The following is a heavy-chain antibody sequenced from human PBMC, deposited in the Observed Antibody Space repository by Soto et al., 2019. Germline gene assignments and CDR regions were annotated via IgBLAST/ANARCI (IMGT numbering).Heavy chain of an antibody. CDR2: IYYSGST. Sequence: QLQLQESGPGLVKPSETLSLTCTVSGGSISSSSYYWGWIRQPPGKGLEWIGSIYYSGSTYYNPSLTSRVTISVDTSKNQFSLKLSSVTAADTAVYYCARRTDCSGGSCYVYYFDYWGQGTLVTVSS. J-gene: IGHJ4*02. V-gene: IGHV4-39*01. CDR1: GGSISSSSYY. CDR3: ARRTDCSGGSCYVYYFDY. D-gene: IGHD2-15*01.